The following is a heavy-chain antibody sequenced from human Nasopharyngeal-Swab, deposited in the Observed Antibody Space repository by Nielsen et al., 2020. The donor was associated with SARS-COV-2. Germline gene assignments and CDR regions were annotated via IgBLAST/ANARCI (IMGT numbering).Heavy chain of an antibody. J-gene: IGHJ3*02. CDR1: GFTFDDYA. CDR2: ISWNSGSI. Sequence: GGSLRLSCAASGFTFDDYAMHWVRQAPGEGLEWVSGISWNSGSIGYADSVKGRFTISRDNAKNSLYLQMNSLRAEDTALYYCAKESVYGDYVHGAFDIWGQGTMVTVSS. D-gene: IGHD4-17*01. V-gene: IGHV3-9*01. CDR3: AKESVYGDYVHGAFDI.